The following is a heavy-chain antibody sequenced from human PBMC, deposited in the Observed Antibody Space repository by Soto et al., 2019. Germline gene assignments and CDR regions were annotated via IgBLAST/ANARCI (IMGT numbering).Heavy chain of an antibody. D-gene: IGHD3-3*01. J-gene: IGHJ4*02. CDR2: ISPYNGNT. Sequence: QVQLVQSGAEVKRPGASVKVSCKASGYTFRNYGITWVRQAPGQGLEWMAWISPYNGNTNYAQDLQGRVTMTTDTSTSTAYREQRSLTSEDTAMYYCARDLVSGSDFWRAYNGGYFDYWGQGTLVTVYS. CDR3: ARDLVSGSDFWRAYNGGYFDY. V-gene: IGHV1-18*01. CDR1: GYTFRNYG.